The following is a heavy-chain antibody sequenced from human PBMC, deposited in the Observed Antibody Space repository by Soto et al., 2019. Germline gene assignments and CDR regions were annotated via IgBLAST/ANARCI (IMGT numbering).Heavy chain of an antibody. CDR2: ISGSGGST. V-gene: IGHV3-23*01. CDR1: GFTFSSYA. Sequence: SGGSLRLSCAASGFTFSSYAMSWVRQAPGKGLEWVSAISGSGGSTYYADSVKGRFTISRDNSKNTLYLQMNSLRAEDTAVYYCAKDWRVRTHACYFDYWGQGTLVTVSS. D-gene: IGHD3-10*01. J-gene: IGHJ4*02. CDR3: AKDWRVRTHACYFDY.